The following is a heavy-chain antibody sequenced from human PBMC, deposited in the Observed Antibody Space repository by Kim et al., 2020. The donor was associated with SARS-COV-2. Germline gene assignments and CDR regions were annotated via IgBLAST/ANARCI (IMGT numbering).Heavy chain of an antibody. V-gene: IGHV4-4*07. D-gene: IGHD2-15*01. CDR1: GGSISSYY. Sequence: SETLSLICTVSGGSISSYYWSWIRQPAGKGLEWIGRIYTSGSTNYNPSLKSRVTMSVDTSKNQFSLKLSSVTAADTAVYYCARDGGFCSGGSCYSVGWFAPGARGTLVTVSS. J-gene: IGHJ5*02. CDR2: IYTSGST. CDR3: ARDGGFCSGGSCYSVGWFAP.